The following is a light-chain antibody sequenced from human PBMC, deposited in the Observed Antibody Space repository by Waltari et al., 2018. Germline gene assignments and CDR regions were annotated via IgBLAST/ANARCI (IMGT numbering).Light chain of an antibody. J-gene: IGKJ4*01. CDR2: AAS. Sequence: DIQMTQSPSSLSASVGDRVTITCRARQDITNYLAWFHQKPGKAPKSLISAASSLQSGVPSRFSGSASGTDFTVTISSLQPEDFATYYWQQSHTYPLTFGGGTKVDIK. CDR3: QQSHTYPLT. V-gene: IGKV1-16*01. CDR1: QDITNY.